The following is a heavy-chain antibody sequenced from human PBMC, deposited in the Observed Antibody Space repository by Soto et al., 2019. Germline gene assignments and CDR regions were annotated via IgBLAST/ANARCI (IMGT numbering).Heavy chain of an antibody. CDR1: GYTFTRYT. J-gene: IGHJ5*02. V-gene: IGHV1-3*01. CDR3: ARGIATGQLDP. CDR2: INPDNGNT. D-gene: IGHD2-15*01. Sequence: QVQLVQSGAEVKKPGASVKISCTASGYTFTRYTMNWVRQAPGQRLEWMGWINPDNGNTKSSQKFQDRVIITRDTSASTAYMDLSSLRSKDTAAYYCARGIATGQLDPWGQGTLVTVSS.